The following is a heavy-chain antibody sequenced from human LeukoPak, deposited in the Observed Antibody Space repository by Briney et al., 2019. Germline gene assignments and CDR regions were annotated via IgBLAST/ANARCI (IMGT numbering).Heavy chain of an antibody. Sequence: GGSLRLSCAASGFTFSSYAMSWVRQAPGKGLEWVSAISGSGSSTYYADSVKGRFTISRDNSKNTLYLQMHSLRAEDTAVYYCAKEVNTGYYFYKYGLDVWGQGTTVTGAS. D-gene: IGHD2-8*02. CDR2: ISGSGSST. J-gene: IGHJ6*02. V-gene: IGHV3-23*01. CDR1: GFTFSSYA. CDR3: AKEVNTGYYFYKYGLDV.